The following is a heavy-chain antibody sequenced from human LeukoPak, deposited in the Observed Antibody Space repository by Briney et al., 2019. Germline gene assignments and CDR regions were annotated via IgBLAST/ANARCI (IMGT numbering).Heavy chain of an antibody. J-gene: IGHJ4*02. V-gene: IGHV3-30*18. CDR1: GFTFSSYG. D-gene: IGHD3-16*01. Sequence: GGSLRLSCAASGFTFSSYGMHWVRQAPGKGLEWVAVISYDGSNKYYADSVKGRFTISRDNSKNTLYLQMNSLRAEDTAVYYCAKGADYVWRSYHGPFDYWGQGTLVTVSS. CDR3: AKGADYVWRSYHGPFDY. CDR2: ISYDGSNK.